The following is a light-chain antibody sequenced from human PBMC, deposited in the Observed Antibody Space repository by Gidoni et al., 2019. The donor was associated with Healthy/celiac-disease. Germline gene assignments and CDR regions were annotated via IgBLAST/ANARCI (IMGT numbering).Light chain of an antibody. Sequence: IVFTQSPATLSLSPGERATLSCRASQSVSSYLAWYQQKPGQAPRLLIYDASNRATGIPARFSGSGSGTDFTLTISSLETEDFAVYYCQHRSNWPPFTFGPGTKVDIK. CDR3: QHRSNWPPFT. J-gene: IGKJ3*01. V-gene: IGKV3-11*01. CDR1: QSVSSY. CDR2: DAS.